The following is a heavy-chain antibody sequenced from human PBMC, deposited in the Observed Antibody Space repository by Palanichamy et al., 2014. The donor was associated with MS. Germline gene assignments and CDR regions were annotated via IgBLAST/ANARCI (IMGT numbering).Heavy chain of an antibody. D-gene: IGHD1-26*01. J-gene: IGHJ4*02. V-gene: IGHV4-34*01. Sequence: QVQLQQWGAGLLKASETLSLTCAVHGGSLSGYYWSWIRQPPGKGLEWIGESSHRGSTNYNPSLKSRVTISVDTSKNQVSLKLSSVTAADTAIYYCARGRTEREKSYPPDYWGQGTLVTVSS. CDR2: SSHRGST. CDR1: GGSLSGYY. CDR3: ARGRTEREKSYPPDY.